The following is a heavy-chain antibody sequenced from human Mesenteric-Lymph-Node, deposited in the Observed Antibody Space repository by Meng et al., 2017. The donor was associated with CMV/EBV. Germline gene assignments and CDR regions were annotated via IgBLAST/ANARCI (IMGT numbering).Heavy chain of an antibody. CDR2: IYYSGCT. Sequence: VSGDSVSSGSSYWSWVRQPPGKGLEWIGYIYYSGCTDNNPSLTSRVTILVDTSKNQFSLNLNSVTAADTAVYYCARFKEKAGYFDSWGQGTLVTVSS. V-gene: IGHV4-61*01. D-gene: IGHD3-10*01. J-gene: IGHJ4*02. CDR3: ARFKEKAGYFDS. CDR1: GDSVSSGSSY.